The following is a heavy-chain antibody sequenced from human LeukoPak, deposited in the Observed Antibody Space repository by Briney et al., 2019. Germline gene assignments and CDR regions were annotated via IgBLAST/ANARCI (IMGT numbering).Heavy chain of an antibody. Sequence: GGSLRLSCAASGLTFSSYGMHWVRQAPGKGLEWVAFIRYDGSNKYYADSVKGRFTISRDNSKNTLYLQMNSLRAEDTAVYYCAKDGVLGGDYEGYLDLSGRGTLVTVSS. CDR1: GLTFSSYG. J-gene: IGHJ2*01. CDR2: IRYDGSNK. V-gene: IGHV3-30*02. D-gene: IGHD2-21*02. CDR3: AKDGVLGGDYEGYLDL.